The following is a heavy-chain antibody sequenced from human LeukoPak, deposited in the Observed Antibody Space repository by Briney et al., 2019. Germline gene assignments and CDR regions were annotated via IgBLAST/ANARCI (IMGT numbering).Heavy chain of an antibody. D-gene: IGHD2-2*02. CDR2: VYYSGTT. V-gene: IGHV4-39*01. Sequence: SETLSLTCTVSGGSISGSPYYNAWIRQPPGKGLEWIGSVYYSGTTYFNPSLKSRVTIFVDTSKNQFSLKLSSVTAADTAVYYCAGTVVVPAAIREGRYFDYWGQGTLVTVSS. CDR3: AGTVVVPAAIREGRYFDY. J-gene: IGHJ4*02. CDR1: GGSISGSPYY.